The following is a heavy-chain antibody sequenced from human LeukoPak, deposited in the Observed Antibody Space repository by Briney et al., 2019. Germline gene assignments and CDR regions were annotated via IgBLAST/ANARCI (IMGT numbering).Heavy chain of an antibody. CDR1: GFTFSGFS. CDR3: ATERSPEGFGY. J-gene: IGHJ4*02. V-gene: IGHV3-21*01. Sequence: GGSLRLSCAASGFTFSGFSLNWVRQAPGKGLEWVSSISSSSTYKYYADSLKGRFTISRDNAKNSLYLQMNSLRAEDTAVYYCATERSPEGFGYWGQGTLVTVSS. CDR2: ISSSSTYK. D-gene: IGHD1-14*01.